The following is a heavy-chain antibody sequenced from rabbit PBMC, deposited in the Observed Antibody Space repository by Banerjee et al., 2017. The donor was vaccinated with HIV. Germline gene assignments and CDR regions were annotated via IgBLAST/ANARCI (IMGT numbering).Heavy chain of an antibody. CDR2: IVTGSGST. Sequence: QEQLVESRGDLVKPGASLTLTCTASGFSFSSNYYMCWVRQAPGKGLEWIGCIVTGSGSTDYASWAKGRFTISKTSSTPVTLQMTSLTAADTATYFCARGGSGYAYFNLWGQGTLVTVS. V-gene: IGHV1S45*01. CDR1: GFSFSSNYY. D-gene: IGHD1-1*01. J-gene: IGHJ4*01. CDR3: ARGGSGYAYFNL.